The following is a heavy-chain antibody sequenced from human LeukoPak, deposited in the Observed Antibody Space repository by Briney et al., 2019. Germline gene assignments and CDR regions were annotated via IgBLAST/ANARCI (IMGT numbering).Heavy chain of an antibody. CDR3: ARRRPGYYYDSSGSSAPDFDY. Sequence: GGSLRLSCAASGFTFSSYAMSWVRQAPGKGLEWVSAISGSGGSTYYADSVKGRFTIARDNSKNTLYLQMNSLRAEGTAVYYCARRRPGYYYDSSGSSAPDFDYGGQGTLVTVPS. D-gene: IGHD3-22*01. J-gene: IGHJ4*02. V-gene: IGHV3-23*01. CDR1: GFTFSSYA. CDR2: ISGSGGST.